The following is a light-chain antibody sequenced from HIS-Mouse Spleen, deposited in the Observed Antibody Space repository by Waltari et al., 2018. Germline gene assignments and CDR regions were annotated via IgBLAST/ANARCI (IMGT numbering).Light chain of an antibody. CDR2: EGS. CDR1: SSDVGSYNL. J-gene: IGLJ3*02. V-gene: IGLV2-23*01. CDR3: CSYAGSNWV. Sequence: QSALTQPASVSGSPGQSITISCTGTSSDVGSYNLVSWYQQHPGKAPKLLIYEGSKRPSGGSNRFSGSKSGNTASLTISGLQAEDEADYYCCSYAGSNWVFGGGTKLTVL.